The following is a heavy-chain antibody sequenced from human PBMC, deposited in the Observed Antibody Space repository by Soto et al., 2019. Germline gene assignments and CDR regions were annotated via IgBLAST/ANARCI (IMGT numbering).Heavy chain of an antibody. CDR2: ISYDGGNE. CDR1: GFTSSSYG. V-gene: IGHV3-30*18. Sequence: WSLRLSCAGSGFTSSSYGIHWVRQAPGKGLEWVALISYDGGNEKYTESVKDRFTISRDDSHNVAYLQMSSLRTEDTAMYYCAKDRYSGTYPTDFDYWGQGSLVTVSS. CDR3: AKDRYSGTYPTDFDY. J-gene: IGHJ4*02. D-gene: IGHD1-26*01.